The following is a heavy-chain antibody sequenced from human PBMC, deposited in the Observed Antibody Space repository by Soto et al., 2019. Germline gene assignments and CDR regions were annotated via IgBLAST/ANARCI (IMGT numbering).Heavy chain of an antibody. CDR3: AREWEYSGYDYDYYYYYMDV. CDR2: IIPILGIA. J-gene: IGHJ6*03. CDR1: GGTFSSYT. D-gene: IGHD5-12*01. Sequence: ASVKVSCKASGGTFSSYTISWVRQAPGQGLEWMGRIIPILGIANYAQKFQGRVTITADKSTSTAYMELSSLRSEDTAVYYCAREWEYSGYDYDYYYYYMDVWGKGTTVTVSS. V-gene: IGHV1-69*04.